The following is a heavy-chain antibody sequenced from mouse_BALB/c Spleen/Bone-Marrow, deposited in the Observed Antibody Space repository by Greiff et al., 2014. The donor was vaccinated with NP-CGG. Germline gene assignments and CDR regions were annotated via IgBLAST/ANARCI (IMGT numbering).Heavy chain of an antibody. CDR2: ISYSGST. CDR1: GYSITSDYA. CDR3: ARSWLRRGFDY. D-gene: IGHD2-2*01. V-gene: IGHV3-2*02. J-gene: IGHJ2*01. Sequence: EVQLQESGPGLVKPSQSLSLTCTVTGYSITSDYAWNWIRQFPGNKLEWMGYISYSGSTGYNPSLKSRISITRDTSKNQFFLRLNSVTTEDTATYYCARSWLRRGFDYWGQGTTLTVSS.